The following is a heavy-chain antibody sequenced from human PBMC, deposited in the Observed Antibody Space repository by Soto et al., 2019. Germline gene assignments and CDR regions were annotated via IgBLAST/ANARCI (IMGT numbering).Heavy chain of an antibody. CDR1: GYSFTNYW. J-gene: IGHJ6*02. V-gene: IGHV5-51*01. Sequence: GESLKISCKGSGYSFTNYWIGWVRQMPGKGLEWMGTIYLGDSDTRYSPSFQGRVTISADKSISAAYLQWGSLKASDTAMYYCARATFVFYDSTGYCNGIDLWGQGTRVTFTS. CDR2: IYLGDSDT. CDR3: ARATFVFYDSTGYCNGIDL. D-gene: IGHD3-22*01.